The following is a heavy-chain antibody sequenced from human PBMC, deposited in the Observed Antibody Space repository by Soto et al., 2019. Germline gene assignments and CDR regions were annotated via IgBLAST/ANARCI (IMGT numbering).Heavy chain of an antibody. D-gene: IGHD2-2*01. CDR3: ATRYCTSTNCYSFDY. CDR1: GFTFSSYS. V-gene: IGHV3-21*01. Sequence: PGGSLRLSCAASGFTFSSYSMNWVRQAPGKGLEWVSSISSSSSHIFYADSVKGRLTISRDNAKNSLYLQMNSLRAEDTAVYYCATRYCTSTNCYSFDYWGQGVLGTVS. CDR2: ISSSSSHI. J-gene: IGHJ4*02.